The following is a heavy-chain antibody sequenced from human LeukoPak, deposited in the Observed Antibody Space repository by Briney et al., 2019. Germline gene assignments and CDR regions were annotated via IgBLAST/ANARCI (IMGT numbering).Heavy chain of an antibody. CDR3: AGPRGDGGYVYFDY. Sequence: SETLSLTCAVYGGSFSGYYWSWIRQPPGKGLEWIGEINHSGSTNYNPSLKSRVTISVDTSKNQFSLKLSSVTAADTAVYYCAGPRGDGGYVYFDYWGQGTLVTVSS. D-gene: IGHD5-12*01. J-gene: IGHJ4*02. CDR1: GGSFSGYY. V-gene: IGHV4-34*01. CDR2: INHSGST.